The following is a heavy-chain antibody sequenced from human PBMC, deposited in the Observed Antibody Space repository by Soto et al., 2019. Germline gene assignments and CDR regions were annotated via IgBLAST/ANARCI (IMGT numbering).Heavy chain of an antibody. D-gene: IGHD2-21*02. V-gene: IGHV4-61*08. CDR2: IFYTGST. CDR1: GGSVSSGGYY. CDR3: AREWGLYGGNSGWYFDL. J-gene: IGHJ2*01. Sequence: SETLSLTCTVSGGSVSSGGYYWSWIRQPPGKGLEWIGYIFYTGSTNYNPSLKSRVIISVDTSKNQFSLKLNSVTAADAAVYYCAREWGLYGGNSGWYFDLWGRGTLVTVSS.